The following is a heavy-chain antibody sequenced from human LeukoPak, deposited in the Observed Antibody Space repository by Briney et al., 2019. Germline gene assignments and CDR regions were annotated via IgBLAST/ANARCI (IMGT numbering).Heavy chain of an antibody. D-gene: IGHD5-12*01. J-gene: IGHJ5*02. CDR2: INPNSGGT. CDR3: ARAYSGYDRRFDP. V-gene: IGHV1-2*02. CDR1: VYTFTGYY. Sequence: ASVKVSCKDSVYTFTGYYMQWVRQAPGQRLEWMGWINPNSGGTNYAQKFQGRVTMTRDTSISTAYMELSRLRSDDTAVYYCARAYSGYDRRFDPWGQGTLVTVSS.